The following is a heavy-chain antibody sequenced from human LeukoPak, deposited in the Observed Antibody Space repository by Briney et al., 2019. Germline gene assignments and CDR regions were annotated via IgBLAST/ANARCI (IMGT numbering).Heavy chain of an antibody. Sequence: GGSLRLSCAASGFTFSSYAMSWVRQAPGKGLEWVSAISGSGGSTYYADSVKGRFTISRDNSKNTLYLQMNSLRAEDTAEYYCAKRDYSNYDLDYWGQGTLVTVSS. D-gene: IGHD4-11*01. J-gene: IGHJ4*02. CDR2: ISGSGGST. V-gene: IGHV3-23*01. CDR3: AKRDYSNYDLDY. CDR1: GFTFSSYA.